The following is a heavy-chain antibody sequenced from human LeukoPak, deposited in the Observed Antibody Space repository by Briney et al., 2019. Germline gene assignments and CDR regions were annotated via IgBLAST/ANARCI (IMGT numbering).Heavy chain of an antibody. D-gene: IGHD2-21*02. J-gene: IGHJ5*02. CDR3: ARSQKVIVVVTNWFDP. CDR2: IYYSGST. Sequence: SETLSLTCTVSGGSISSSSYYWGWIRQPPGKGLEWIGSIYYSGSTYYNPSLKSRVTISVDTSENQFSLKLSSVTAADTAVYYCARSQKVIVVVTNWFDPWGQGTLVTVSS. CDR1: GGSISSSSYY. V-gene: IGHV4-39*01.